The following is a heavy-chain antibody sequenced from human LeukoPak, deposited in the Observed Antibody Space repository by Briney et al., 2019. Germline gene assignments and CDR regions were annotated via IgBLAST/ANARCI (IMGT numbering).Heavy chain of an antibody. D-gene: IGHD2-15*01. V-gene: IGHV5-51*01. CDR2: IYPTDSDT. CDR1: GFTFTSYW. J-gene: IGHJ3*02. Sequence: GESLKISCKGSGFTFTSYWIGWVRQMPGKGLEWKGIIYPTDSDTKYSPAFQGQVTISADRSTSAAYLQWSSLKASDTAIYYCARGDIRAFQIWGQGTMVTVSS. CDR3: ARGDIRAFQI.